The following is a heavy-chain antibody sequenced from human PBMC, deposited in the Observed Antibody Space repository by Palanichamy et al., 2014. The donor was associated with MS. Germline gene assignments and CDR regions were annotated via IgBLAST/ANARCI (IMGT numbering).Heavy chain of an antibody. CDR2: IYHSGST. CDR3: ATGYCSGGSCHRFDY. V-gene: IGHV4-38-2*01. J-gene: IGHJ4*02. D-gene: IGHD2-15*01. CDR1: GYSISSGYY. Sequence: QVQLQETGPGLVKPSETLSLTCAVSGYSISSGYYWGWIRQPPGKGLEWIGSIYHSGSTYYNPSLKSRVTISVDTSKNQFSLKLSSVTAADTAVYYCATGYCSGGSCHRFDYRGQGTLVTVSS.